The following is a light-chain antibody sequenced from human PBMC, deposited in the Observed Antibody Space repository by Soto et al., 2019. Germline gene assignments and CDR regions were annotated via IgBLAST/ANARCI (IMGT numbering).Light chain of an antibody. CDR1: SSNIGSNY. Sequence: QSVLTQPPSASGTPGQRVTISCSRSSSNIGSNYVYWYQQLPGTAPKLLIYRNNQRPSGVPDRFSGSKSGTSASLAISGLRSEDEADYYCAASDDSLSGPVFGGGTKVTVL. V-gene: IGLV1-47*01. J-gene: IGLJ3*02. CDR2: RNN. CDR3: AASDDSLSGPV.